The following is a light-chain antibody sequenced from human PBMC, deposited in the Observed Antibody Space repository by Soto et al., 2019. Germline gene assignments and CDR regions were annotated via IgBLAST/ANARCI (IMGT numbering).Light chain of an antibody. CDR2: LGS. CDR3: MQALQSPWT. V-gene: IGKV2-28*01. J-gene: IGKJ1*01. Sequence: DIVMTQSPLSLPVTPGEPASISCRSSQSLLHSFGYNYLDWYLQKPGQSPQLLIYLGSNRASGAPDRFSGSGSGKDFTLKISRVEADDLAVYYCMQALQSPWTFGPGTKVEIK. CDR1: QSLLHSFGYNY.